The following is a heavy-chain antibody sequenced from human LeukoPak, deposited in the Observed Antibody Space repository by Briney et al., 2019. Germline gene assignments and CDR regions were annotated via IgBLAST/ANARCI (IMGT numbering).Heavy chain of an antibody. CDR1: GGSISSGGYS. J-gene: IGHJ4*02. CDR2: IYYSGST. V-gene: IGHV4-31*11. CDR3: ARDDYGDYVFDY. D-gene: IGHD4-17*01. Sequence: SETLSLTCAVSGGSISSGGYSWSWIRQPPGKGLEWIGYIYYSGSTYYNPSLKSRVTISVDTSKNQFSLKLSSVTAADTAVYYCARDDYGDYVFDYWGQGTLVTVSS.